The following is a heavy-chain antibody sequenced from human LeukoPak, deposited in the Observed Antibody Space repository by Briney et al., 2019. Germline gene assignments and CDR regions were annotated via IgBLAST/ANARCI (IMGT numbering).Heavy chain of an antibody. V-gene: IGHV3-33*01. D-gene: IGHD3-22*01. J-gene: IGHJ4*02. CDR3: ARDKWRENYDSSGYYDY. Sequence: PGRSLRLSCEASGFIFSSYGMHWVRQAPGKGLEWVAVIWYDGSNKYYADSVKGRFTISRDNSKNTLYLQMNSLRAEDTAVYYCARDKWRENYDSSGYYDYWGQGTLVTVSP. CDR1: GFIFSSYG. CDR2: IWYDGSNK.